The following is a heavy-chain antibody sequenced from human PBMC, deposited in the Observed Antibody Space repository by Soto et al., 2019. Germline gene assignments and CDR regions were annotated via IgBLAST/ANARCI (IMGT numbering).Heavy chain of an antibody. D-gene: IGHD2-2*01. V-gene: IGHV4-34*01. CDR1: GGSFSGYY. CDR2: INHSGST. Sequence: QVQLQQWGAGLLKPSETLSLTCAVYGGSFSGYYWSWIRQPPGKGLEWIGEINHSGSTNYNPSLKTRVYVSGDTSKSHSSLKLSSVTAADTAAYYCARHIVVVPAAQGFAYWGQGTLVTVSS. CDR3: ARHIVVVPAAQGFAY. J-gene: IGHJ4*02.